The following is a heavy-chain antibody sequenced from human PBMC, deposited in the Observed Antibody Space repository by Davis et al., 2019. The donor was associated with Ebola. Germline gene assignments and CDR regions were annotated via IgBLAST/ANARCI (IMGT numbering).Heavy chain of an antibody. D-gene: IGHD5-24*01. V-gene: IGHV5-51*01. Sequence: GESLKISCKGSGYSFTSYWIGWVRQMPGKGLEWMGIIYPDDSDTRYSPSFQGQVTFSADKSISTAYLQWSSLKASDTAMYYCASLRRTITGMDDAFDIWGQGTMVTVSS. CDR3: ASLRRTITGMDDAFDI. J-gene: IGHJ3*02. CDR1: GYSFTSYW. CDR2: IYPDDSDT.